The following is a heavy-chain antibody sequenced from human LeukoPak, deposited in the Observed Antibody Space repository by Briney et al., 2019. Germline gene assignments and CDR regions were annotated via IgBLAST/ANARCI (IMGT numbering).Heavy chain of an antibody. J-gene: IGHJ4*02. Sequence: GGSLRLSCAASGFTFSSYWMSWVRLAPGKGLEWVANIKQDGSEKYYVDSVKGRFTISRDNAKNSLYLQMNSLRAEDTAVYYCARNWSPYYYDSSGYLLFDYWGQGTLVTVSS. CDR2: IKQDGSEK. V-gene: IGHV3-7*01. CDR3: ARNWSPYYYDSSGYLLFDY. CDR1: GFTFSSYW. D-gene: IGHD3-22*01.